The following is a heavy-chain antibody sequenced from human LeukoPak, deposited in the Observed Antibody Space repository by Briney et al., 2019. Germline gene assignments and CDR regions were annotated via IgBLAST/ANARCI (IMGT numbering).Heavy chain of an antibody. D-gene: IGHD1-26*01. V-gene: IGHV4-59*01. CDR2: LYPSGSN. Sequence: PSETLSLTCSVSGGPINSGYWSWIRQHPVKGLEWIGLLYPSGSNNYNPSLKSRVTISVDTSRTQFSLKLSSMTAADTAVYYCAGGHYPLEYWGQGTLVTVSS. J-gene: IGHJ4*02. CDR1: GGPINSGY. CDR3: AGGHYPLEY.